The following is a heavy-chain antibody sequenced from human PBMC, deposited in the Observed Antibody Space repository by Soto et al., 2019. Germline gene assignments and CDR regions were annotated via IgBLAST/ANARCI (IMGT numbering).Heavy chain of an antibody. CDR3: ARTKVRALTAGESGP. V-gene: IGHV4-4*07. D-gene: IGHD3-16*01. Sequence: PSETLSLTCTVSGGSITGHYWSWIRQPAGKGLEWIGRIDTTGTSNYNPSLKSRVTMSVDTSKNQISLNLTAVTAADTAVYYCARTKVRALTAGESGPWGKGTQVTF. CDR2: IDTTGTS. J-gene: IGHJ5*02. CDR1: GGSITGHY.